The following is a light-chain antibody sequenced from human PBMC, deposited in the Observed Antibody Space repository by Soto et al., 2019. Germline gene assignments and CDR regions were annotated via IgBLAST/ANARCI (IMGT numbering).Light chain of an antibody. V-gene: IGKV1-6*01. J-gene: IGKJ1*01. Sequence: AIQVTQSPSSLSASVGDRVTISCRASQGIGNDLGWYQQKPGKAPKLMIYEAFTLQTGVASRCSGSGSCTDFTLTISSLQPEDFATYYCLQDYVYPWTFGHGTKVEVK. CDR3: LQDYVYPWT. CDR1: QGIGND. CDR2: EAF.